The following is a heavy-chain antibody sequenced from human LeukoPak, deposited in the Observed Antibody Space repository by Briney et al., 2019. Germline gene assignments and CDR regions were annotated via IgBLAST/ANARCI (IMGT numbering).Heavy chain of an antibody. V-gene: IGHV3-15*01. D-gene: IGHD4-11*01. CDR3: TKEDYGNYVSPH. Sequence: GGSLRLSCAASGFTFSSYAMSWVRQAPGKGLEWVGRIKRKSDGGATDYAAPVEGRFTISRDDSKNTLYLQMNSLKTEDTALYYCTKEDYGNYVSPHWGQGTLVTVSS. CDR1: GFTFSSYA. CDR2: IKRKSDGGAT. J-gene: IGHJ4*02.